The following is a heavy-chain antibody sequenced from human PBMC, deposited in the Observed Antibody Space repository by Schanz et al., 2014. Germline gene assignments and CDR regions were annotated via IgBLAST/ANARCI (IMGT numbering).Heavy chain of an antibody. Sequence: EVQLLESGGGLVQPGGSLRLSCAASGFTFSSYAMSWVRQAPGKGLEWVSGISGSGGSTYYADSVKGRFTISRDNSKNTLYLQMNSLRAGDTAVYYCARDTSYGMDVWGQGTTVTVSS. CDR3: ARDTSYGMDV. J-gene: IGHJ6*02. CDR2: ISGSGGST. CDR1: GFTFSSYA. V-gene: IGHV3-23*01. D-gene: IGHD5-18*01.